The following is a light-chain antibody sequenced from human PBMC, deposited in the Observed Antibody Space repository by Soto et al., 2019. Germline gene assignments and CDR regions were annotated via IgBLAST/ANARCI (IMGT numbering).Light chain of an antibody. J-gene: IGKJ2*01. CDR2: GAS. Sequence: EIVMTQSPATLSVSPGERATLSCRASQSVSHYLAWYQQKPGQAPRLLVYGASTRATGIPARFSGSGSGTEFTLTISSLQSEDFAVYCCQQYNNWPPMYTFGQGTKLEIK. CDR3: QQYNNWPPMYT. V-gene: IGKV3-15*01. CDR1: QSVSHY.